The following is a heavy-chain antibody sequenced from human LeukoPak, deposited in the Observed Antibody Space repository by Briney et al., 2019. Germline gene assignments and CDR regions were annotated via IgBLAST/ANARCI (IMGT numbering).Heavy chain of an antibody. J-gene: IGHJ2*01. CDR2: MYSGRST. D-gene: IGHD3-3*01. CDR1: GGSISSNTYY. Sequence: SETLSLTCTVSGGSISSNTYYWGWIRQPPGKVLEWLGNMYSGRSTYFNPSLKSRIAMSVDTSKNQFSLKLSSVAAADTAVYYCARGYGDITIFGVVISPWYFDLWGRGTLVTVSS. V-gene: IGHV4-39*07. CDR3: ARGYGDITIFGVVISPWYFDL.